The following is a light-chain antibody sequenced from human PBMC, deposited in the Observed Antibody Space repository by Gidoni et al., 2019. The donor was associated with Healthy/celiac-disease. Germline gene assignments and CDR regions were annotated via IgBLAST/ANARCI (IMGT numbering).Light chain of an antibody. CDR3: QSYDSSLVVV. V-gene: IGLV1-40*01. CDR1: SSNIGAGYD. J-gene: IGLJ2*01. Sequence: SVLTQPPSVSGAPGQRVTISCPGSSSNIGAGYDVHWYQQLPGTAPKLLIYGNSNRPSGVPDRFSGSKSGTSASLAITGLQAEDEADYYCQSYDSSLVVVFGGGTKLTVL. CDR2: GNS.